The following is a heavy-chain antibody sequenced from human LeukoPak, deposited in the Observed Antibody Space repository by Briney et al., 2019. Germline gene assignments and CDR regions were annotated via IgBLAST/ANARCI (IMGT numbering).Heavy chain of an antibody. D-gene: IGHD3-3*01. J-gene: IGHJ4*02. CDR2: ISGSGDRT. CDR3: AKELPFSQWIFVDY. Sequence: PGGSLRLSCAASGFTFSSYAMSWVRQAPGKGLEWVSAISGSGDRTYYADSVKGRFTISRDNSKNTLYLQMSTLRAEDTAVYYCAKELPFSQWIFVDYWGQGSLVTVFS. CDR1: GFTFSSYA. V-gene: IGHV3-23*01.